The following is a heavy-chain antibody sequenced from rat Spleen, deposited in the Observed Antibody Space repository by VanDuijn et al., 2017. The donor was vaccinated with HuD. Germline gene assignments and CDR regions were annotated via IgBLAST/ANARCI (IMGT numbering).Heavy chain of an antibody. J-gene: IGHJ4*01. V-gene: IGHV2-41*01. Sequence: QVQLKESGPGLVQPSQTLSLTCTVAGFSLTSYNVHWVRQPPGKGLEWMGVIWNTGGTRYNSALKSRLSISKDTSKSQVFLQMSSLQTEDTATYYCARDRYYSSGVMDAWGQGASVTVSS. CDR1: GFSLTSYN. D-gene: IGHD1-2*01. CDR3: ARDRYYSSGVMDA. CDR2: IWNTGGT.